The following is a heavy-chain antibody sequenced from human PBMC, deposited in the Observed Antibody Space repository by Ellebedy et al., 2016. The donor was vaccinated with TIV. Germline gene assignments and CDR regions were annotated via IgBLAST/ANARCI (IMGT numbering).Heavy chain of an antibody. CDR3: ARHYYGSGSAFEYFDL. J-gene: IGHJ2*01. CDR2: IYYSGST. D-gene: IGHD3-10*01. V-gene: IGHV4-59*08. CDR1: GGSISSYY. Sequence: MPSETLSLTCTVSGGSISSYYWSCIRQPPGKGLEWIGYIYYSGSTNYNPSLKSRVTISVDTSKNQFSLKLSSVTAADTAVYSCARHYYGSGSAFEYFDLWGRGTLVTVSS.